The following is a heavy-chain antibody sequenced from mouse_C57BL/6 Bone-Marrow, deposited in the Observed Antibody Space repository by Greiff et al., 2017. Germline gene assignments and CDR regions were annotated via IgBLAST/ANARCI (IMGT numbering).Heavy chain of an antibody. CDR3: ARDFVRSPWFAY. V-gene: IGHV14-2*01. Sequence: VQLKQSGAELVKPGASVKLSCTASGFNIKDYYMHWVKKRTEQGLEWIGRIDPEDGETKYAPKFQGKATITADTSSNTAYMELNSLTSEDSAVYYSARDFVRSPWFAYWGQGTLVTVSA. J-gene: IGHJ3*01. CDR1: GFNIKDYY. CDR2: IDPEDGET.